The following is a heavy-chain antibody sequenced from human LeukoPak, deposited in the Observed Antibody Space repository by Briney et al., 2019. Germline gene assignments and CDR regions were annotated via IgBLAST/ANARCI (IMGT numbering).Heavy chain of an antibody. CDR3: ARDPYSGSYGNNYYYYMDV. CDR2: ITSSSSYV. J-gene: IGHJ6*03. Sequence: GGSLRLSCEASGFTFSNYNMNWVRQAPGQRLEWVSSITSSSSYVFYADSVKGRFTISRDNAQNSLYLQMNSLRAEDTAVYYCARDPYSGSYGNNYYYYMDVWGKGTTVTISS. D-gene: IGHD5-12*01. V-gene: IGHV3-21*01. CDR1: GFTFSNYN.